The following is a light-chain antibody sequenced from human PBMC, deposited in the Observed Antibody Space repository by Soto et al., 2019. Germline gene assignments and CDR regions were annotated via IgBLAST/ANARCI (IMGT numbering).Light chain of an antibody. J-gene: IGKJ4*01. V-gene: IGKV3-11*01. CDR3: QQRSNWPLT. CDR1: QRVSSS. Sequence: EIVLTQSPSTLSLSPGERATLSCRASQRVSSSLAWYQQKPGQAPRLLIYDASNRATGIPARFSGRGSGTDFTLTISSLEPEDFAVYYCQQRSNWPLTFGGGTKVEIK. CDR2: DAS.